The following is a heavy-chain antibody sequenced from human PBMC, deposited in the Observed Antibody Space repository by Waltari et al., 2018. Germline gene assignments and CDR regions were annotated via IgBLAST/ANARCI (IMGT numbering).Heavy chain of an antibody. CDR1: DFTFSSDS. J-gene: IGHJ3*02. Sequence: EVQLVESGGGSVQPGGSLRLSCAASDFTFSSDSLNWVRQAPGQGLEWVAYISNSRTTIYYADSVKGRFTISRDNDQNSLYLQMNSLRAEDTAVYYCAREIRGTGYFPDAFDIWGQGTMVTVSS. CDR3: AREIRGTGYFPDAFDI. V-gene: IGHV3-48*01. D-gene: IGHD3-9*01. CDR2: ISNSRTTI.